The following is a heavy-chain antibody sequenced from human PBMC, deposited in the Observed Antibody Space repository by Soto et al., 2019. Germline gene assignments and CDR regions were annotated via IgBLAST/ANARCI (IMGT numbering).Heavy chain of an antibody. Sequence: ASVKVSCKASGYTFTIYCISWVRQAPGQGLEWMGWISAYNGNTNYAQKLQGRVTITTDTSTSTAYMELSSLRSEDTAVYYCARTSGFYCYDYWGQGTLVTVSS. D-gene: IGHD3-3*01. J-gene: IGHJ4*02. CDR1: GYTFTIYC. CDR3: ARTSGFYCYDY. CDR2: ISAYNGNT. V-gene: IGHV1-18*01.